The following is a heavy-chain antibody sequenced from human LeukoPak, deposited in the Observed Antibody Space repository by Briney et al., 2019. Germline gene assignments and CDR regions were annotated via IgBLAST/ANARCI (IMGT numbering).Heavy chain of an antibody. J-gene: IGHJ3*02. Sequence: SETLSLTCTVSGGSISSYYWSWIRQPPGKGLEWIGYIYYSGSTNYNPFLKSRVTISVDTSKNQFSLKLISVTAADTAVYYCARESSIRITIFGVVTSRDAFDIWGQGTMVTVSS. D-gene: IGHD3-3*01. CDR2: IYYSGST. CDR3: ARESSIRITIFGVVTSRDAFDI. V-gene: IGHV4-59*01. CDR1: GGSISSYY.